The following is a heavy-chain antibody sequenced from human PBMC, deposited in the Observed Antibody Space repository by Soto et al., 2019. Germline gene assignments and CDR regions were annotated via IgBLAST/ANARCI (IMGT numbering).Heavy chain of an antibody. V-gene: IGHV5-10-1*01. Sequence: GESLKISCKGSGYSFTSYWICWVRQMPGKGLEWMGRIDPSDSYTNYSPSFQCHVTISADKSISTAYLQWSSLKASDTAMYYCARPHYSSSSYWFDPWGQGTLVTVSS. CDR2: IDPSDSYT. CDR1: GYSFTSYW. CDR3: ARPHYSSSSYWFDP. D-gene: IGHD6-6*01. J-gene: IGHJ5*02.